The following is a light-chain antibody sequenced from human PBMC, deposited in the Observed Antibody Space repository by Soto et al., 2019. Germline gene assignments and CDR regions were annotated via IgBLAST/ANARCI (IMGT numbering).Light chain of an antibody. Sequence: EIVLTQSPGTLSLSPGERATLSCRASQSVSSSYLAWYQQKPGQAPRLLIYGASSRATGIPDRFSGSGSGTDFTLTISRLEPEEFAVYYCQQYGSSRGVTFGPGTKVDIK. CDR3: QQYGSSRGVT. J-gene: IGKJ3*01. CDR1: QSVSSSY. CDR2: GAS. V-gene: IGKV3-20*01.